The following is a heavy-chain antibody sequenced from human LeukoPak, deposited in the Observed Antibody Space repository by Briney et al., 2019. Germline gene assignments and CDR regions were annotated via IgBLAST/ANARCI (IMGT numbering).Heavy chain of an antibody. V-gene: IGHV3-21*01. CDR1: GFTFSNYN. Sequence: GGSLRLSCEASGFTFSNYNMNWVRQAPGQRLEWVSSITSSSSYVFYADSVKGRFTISRDNAKNSLYLQMNSLRAEDTAVYYCARVGVTVTDYFDYWGQGTLVTVSS. D-gene: IGHD4-17*01. J-gene: IGHJ4*02. CDR3: ARVGVTVTDYFDY. CDR2: ITSSSSYV.